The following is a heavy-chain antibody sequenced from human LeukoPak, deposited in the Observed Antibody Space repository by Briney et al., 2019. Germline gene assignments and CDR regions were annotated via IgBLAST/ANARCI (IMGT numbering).Heavy chain of an antibody. V-gene: IGHV3-23*05. J-gene: IGHJ4*02. CDR3: VRAYTTSGTYSEP. CDR2: IGSNGVHT. D-gene: IGHD1-1*01. Sequence: GGSLRLSCTASGFTFSTYAMGWARQAPGKGLEWVSGIGSNGVHTYYADSAKGRFTISRDNSKNTVYLQMNSLRAEDTALYYCVRAYTTSGTYSEPWGQGTLVTDSS. CDR1: GFTFSTYA.